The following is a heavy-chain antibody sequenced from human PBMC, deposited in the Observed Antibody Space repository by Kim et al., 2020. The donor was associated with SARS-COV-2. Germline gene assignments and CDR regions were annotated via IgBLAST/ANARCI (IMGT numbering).Heavy chain of an antibody. CDR3: TRDSVGYSSGFDY. V-gene: IGHV1-3*01. J-gene: IGHJ4*02. D-gene: IGHD6-19*01. Sequence: YSQKLQGRITITRDTSASIAYMELSSLRSEDTAVYYCTRDSVGYSSGFDYWGQGTLVTVSS.